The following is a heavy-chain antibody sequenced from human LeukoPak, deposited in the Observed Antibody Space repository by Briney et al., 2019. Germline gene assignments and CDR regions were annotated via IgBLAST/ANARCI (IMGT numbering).Heavy chain of an antibody. J-gene: IGHJ5*02. CDR1: GYTFSNYG. V-gene: IGHV1-18*01. D-gene: IGHD5/OR15-5a*01. CDR3: ARAGGVSFVARWFDP. CDR2: VSAYNGNT. Sequence: ASVKVSCKASGYTFSNYGISWVRQAPGQGLEWLGWVSAYNGNTNCAQKFQGRVTMTTDTSTGIAYMELKSLRSDDTAVYYCARAGGVSFVARWFDPWGQGSLVTVSS.